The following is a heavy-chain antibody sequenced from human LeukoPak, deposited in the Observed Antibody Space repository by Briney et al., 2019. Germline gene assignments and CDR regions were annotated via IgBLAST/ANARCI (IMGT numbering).Heavy chain of an antibody. Sequence: GGSLRLSCAASGFTFSSYGMSWVRQAPGKGLEWVAFIRFDGSYKYYADSVKGRFTISRDNSKSTLYLQMDSLTTEDTAVYYCAKDSGVGMATTFSILDIWGQGTMVTVSS. J-gene: IGHJ3*02. V-gene: IGHV3-30*02. CDR1: GFTFSSYG. CDR2: IRFDGSYK. D-gene: IGHD5-24*01. CDR3: AKDSGVGMATTFSILDI.